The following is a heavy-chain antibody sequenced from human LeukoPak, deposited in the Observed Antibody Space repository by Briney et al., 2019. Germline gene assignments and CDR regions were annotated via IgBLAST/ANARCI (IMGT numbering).Heavy chain of an antibody. CDR2: ISGSGGST. V-gene: IGHV3-23*01. CDR1: GFTFSSYA. D-gene: IGHD6-19*01. J-gene: IGHJ3*02. CDR3: AKAIAVAGSPLDAFDI. Sequence: GGSLRLSCAASGFTFSSYAMSWVRQAPGKGLEWVSAISGSGGSTYYADSVKGRFTISRDNSKNTLYLQMNSLRAEDTAVYYCAKAIAVAGSPLDAFDIWGQGTMVTVSS.